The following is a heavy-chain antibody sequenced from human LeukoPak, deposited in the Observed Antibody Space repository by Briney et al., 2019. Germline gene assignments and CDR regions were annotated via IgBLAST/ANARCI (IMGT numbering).Heavy chain of an antibody. Sequence: GGSLRLSCTASGFTFGNYAVAWVRQAPGKGLEWVGFIRSKPYGGTAEYAASVQGRFTISRDDSKTIAYLQMNSLKTEDTAVYYCSRYGFVGADFDYWGRGTLVTVSS. V-gene: IGHV3-49*04. D-gene: IGHD1-26*01. CDR2: IRSKPYGGTA. CDR1: GFTFGNYA. J-gene: IGHJ4*02. CDR3: SRYGFVGADFDY.